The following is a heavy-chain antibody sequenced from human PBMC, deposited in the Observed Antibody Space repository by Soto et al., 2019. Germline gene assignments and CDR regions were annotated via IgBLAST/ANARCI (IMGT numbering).Heavy chain of an antibody. Sequence: QVQLVESGGGVVQPGRSLRLSCAASGFIFSNHGMHWVRQAPGKGPEWVAVIWYDGSNQYYGYSVKGRFTISRDNSRNTVYLQMNRLRAEATAVYYCAREGVSIYYVDYWGQGTQVTVSS. CDR3: AREGVSIYYVDY. CDR2: IWYDGSNQ. D-gene: IGHD3-10*01. J-gene: IGHJ4*02. CDR1: GFIFSNHG. V-gene: IGHV3-33*01.